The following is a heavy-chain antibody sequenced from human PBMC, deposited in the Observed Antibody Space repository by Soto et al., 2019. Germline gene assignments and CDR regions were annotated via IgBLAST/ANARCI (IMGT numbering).Heavy chain of an antibody. V-gene: IGHV4-30-2*01. Sequence: SETLSLTCAVSGGSISSGGYSWSWIRQPPGKGLEWVGYIYHSGSTYYNPSLKSRVTISVDRSKNQFSLKLSSVTAADTAVYYCARVPDRWGQGTLVTVSS. J-gene: IGHJ5*02. D-gene: IGHD2-2*01. CDR1: GGSISSGGYS. CDR2: IYHSGST. CDR3: ARVPDR.